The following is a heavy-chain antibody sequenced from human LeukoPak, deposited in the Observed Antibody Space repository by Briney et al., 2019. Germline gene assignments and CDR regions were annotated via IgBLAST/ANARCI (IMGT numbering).Heavy chain of an antibody. V-gene: IGHV1-69*04. CDR3: ARWRASYGMDV. Sequence: ASVKVSCKASGGTFSSYAISWVRQAPGQGLEWMGRIIPILGIANYAQKFQGRVTITADKSTSTAYMELSSLRSEDTAVYHCARWRASYGMDVWGQGTTVTVSS. CDR1: GGTFSSYA. D-gene: IGHD3-3*01. J-gene: IGHJ6*02. CDR2: IIPILGIA.